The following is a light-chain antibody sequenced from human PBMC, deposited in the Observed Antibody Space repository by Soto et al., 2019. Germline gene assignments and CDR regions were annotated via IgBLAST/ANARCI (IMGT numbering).Light chain of an antibody. V-gene: IGKV3-20*01. J-gene: IGKJ1*01. CDR1: QTVNSDY. Sequence: EIVMTQSPATLSVSPGDTATPSCRASQTVNSDYLAWFQQRPGQAPRLLIFATSRRATDIPDRFSGSGSGTDFTLAIRRLEPEDFAVYYCHQFGYSPRTFGQGTKVDIK. CDR3: HQFGYSPRT. CDR2: ATS.